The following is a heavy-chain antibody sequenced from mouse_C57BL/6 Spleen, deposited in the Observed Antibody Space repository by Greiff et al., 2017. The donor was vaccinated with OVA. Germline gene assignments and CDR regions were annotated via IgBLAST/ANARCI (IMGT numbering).Heavy chain of an antibody. V-gene: IGHV1-50*01. J-gene: IGHJ4*01. Sequence: QVQLQQPGAELVKPGASVKLSCKASGYTFTSYWMQWVKQRPGQGLEWIGEIDPSDSYTNYNQKFKGKATLTVDTSSSTAYMQLSSLTSEDSAVYYCARSRMPHAMDYWGQGTSVTVSS. CDR3: ARSRMPHAMDY. D-gene: IGHD2-10*02. CDR2: IDPSDSYT. CDR1: GYTFTSYW.